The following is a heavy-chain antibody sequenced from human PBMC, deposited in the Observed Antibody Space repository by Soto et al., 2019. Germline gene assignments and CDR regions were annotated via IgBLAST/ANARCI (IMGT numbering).Heavy chain of an antibody. CDR3: ARHDATYYNFYGMDV. CDR1: GYSFTTYW. V-gene: IGHV5-51*01. J-gene: IGHJ6*02. Sequence: PGESLKISCESHGYSFTTYWITWVRQKPGKGLEWVGSFHPGESDTRYSPSFQGQVTISADRSLATAYLQWSSLQAADTAIYYCARHDATYYNFYGMDVWGQGTTVTVSS. CDR2: FHPGESDT.